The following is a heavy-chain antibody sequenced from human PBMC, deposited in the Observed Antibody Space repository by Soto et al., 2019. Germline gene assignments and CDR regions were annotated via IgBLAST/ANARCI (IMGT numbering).Heavy chain of an antibody. D-gene: IGHD6-19*01. CDR2: ISAYNGNT. CDR1: GYAFTSYG. Sequence: VASVKVSCKASGYAFTSYGISWVRQAPGQGLEWMGWISAYNGNTNYAQKLQGRVTMTTDTSTSTAYMELRSLRSDDTAVYYCARDGPGWLVLGDYYGKDVWGQGTTVTVSS. J-gene: IGHJ6*02. V-gene: IGHV1-18*01. CDR3: ARDGPGWLVLGDYYGKDV.